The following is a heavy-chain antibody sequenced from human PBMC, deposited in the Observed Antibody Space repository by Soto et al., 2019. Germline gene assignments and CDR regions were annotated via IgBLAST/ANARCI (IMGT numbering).Heavy chain of an antibody. CDR2: ISSSSSYI. Sequence: PGGSLRLSCAASGLTFSSYSMNWVRQAPGKGLEWVSSISSSSSYIYYADSVKGRFTISRDNAKNSLYLQMNSLRAEDTAVYYCARDRLPHPYYYYYGMDVWGQGTTVTVSS. CDR3: ARDRLPHPYYYYYGMDV. V-gene: IGHV3-21*01. J-gene: IGHJ6*02. CDR1: GLTFSSYS.